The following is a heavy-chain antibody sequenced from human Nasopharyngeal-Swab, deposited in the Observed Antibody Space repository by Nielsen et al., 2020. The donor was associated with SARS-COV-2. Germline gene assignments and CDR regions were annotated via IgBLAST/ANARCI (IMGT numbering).Heavy chain of an antibody. D-gene: IGHD4-17*01. CDR1: GFTFSSYS. V-gene: IGHV3-20*04. CDR2: INWNGGST. Sequence: GESLKISCAASGFTFSSYSMNWIRQPPGKGLEWVSGINWNGGSTGYADSVKGRFTISRDNAKNSLYLQMNSLRAEDTAVYYCARDPLNYGDYFDYWGQGTLVTVSS. CDR3: ARDPLNYGDYFDY. J-gene: IGHJ4*02.